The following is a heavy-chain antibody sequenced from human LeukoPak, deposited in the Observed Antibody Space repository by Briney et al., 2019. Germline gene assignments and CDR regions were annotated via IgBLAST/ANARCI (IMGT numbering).Heavy chain of an antibody. V-gene: IGHV1-46*01. D-gene: IGHD2-21*02. CDR1: GYTFTSYY. CDR3: ARDGAYCGGDCPRLDGMDV. CDR2: INPNGGST. J-gene: IGHJ6*02. Sequence: ASVKVSCKASGYTFTSYYMHWVRQAPGQGLEWMGIINPNGGSTNNAQKFQGRVTMTRDTSTSTVYMELSSLRSEDTAVYYCARDGAYCGGDCPRLDGMDVWGQGTTVTVSS.